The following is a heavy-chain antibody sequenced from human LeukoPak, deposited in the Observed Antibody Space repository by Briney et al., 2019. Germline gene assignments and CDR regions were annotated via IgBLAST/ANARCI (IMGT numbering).Heavy chain of an antibody. D-gene: IGHD6-6*01. CDR2: ISHSGST. Sequence: SETLSLTCAVYGGSFSGYYWSWIRQPPGKGLEWIGEISHSGSTNYSPSLKSRVTISVDTSKNQFSLKLSSVTAADTAVYYCARGRSVVAALNWFDPWGQGTLVTVSS. J-gene: IGHJ5*02. CDR1: GGSFSGYY. CDR3: ARGRSVVAALNWFDP. V-gene: IGHV4-34*01.